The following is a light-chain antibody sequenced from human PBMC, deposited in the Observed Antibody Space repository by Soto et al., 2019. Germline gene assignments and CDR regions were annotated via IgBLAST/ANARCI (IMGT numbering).Light chain of an antibody. J-gene: IGKJ5*01. V-gene: IGKV3-20*01. CDR1: QSVSSN. Sequence: EIVVTQSRATLSVSPGERSTLSCMATQSVSSNLAWYQQKPCQTPTLPVYCASSRATGIPERCSGSGSGTDFTLTISRLKPKDFELYYCQQHCTSTITFGRGKRLEIK. CDR2: CAS. CDR3: QQHCTSTIT.